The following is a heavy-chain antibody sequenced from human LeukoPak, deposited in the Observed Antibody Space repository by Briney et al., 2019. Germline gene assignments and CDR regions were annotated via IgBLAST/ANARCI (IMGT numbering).Heavy chain of an antibody. CDR2: IYHSGST. CDR1: GGFNTHYY. J-gene: IGHJ4*02. D-gene: IGHD3-22*01. V-gene: IGHV4-59*01. Sequence: TSSETLSLTCSVSGGFNTHYYWSWIRQPPGKGLEWIGYIYHSGSTKYDPSLKSRVTISVDTSKNHFSLKLSSVTAADTAVYYCARGQWLPVFDFWGQGTLVTVSS. CDR3: ARGQWLPVFDF.